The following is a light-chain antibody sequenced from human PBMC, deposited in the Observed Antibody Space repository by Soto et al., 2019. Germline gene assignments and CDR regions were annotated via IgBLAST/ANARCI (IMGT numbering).Light chain of an antibody. CDR3: LQRSNWPYT. V-gene: IGKV3-11*01. J-gene: IGKJ2*01. Sequence: EIVLSQSPATLPLSPGERASLSCRASQSVTNYLAWYQQKPGQAPRLLIYDASTRATGIPVRFSGSGSGTDFTLTISSGEPEDVAIYYCLQRSNWPYTFGQGTKLEIK. CDR1: QSVTNY. CDR2: DAS.